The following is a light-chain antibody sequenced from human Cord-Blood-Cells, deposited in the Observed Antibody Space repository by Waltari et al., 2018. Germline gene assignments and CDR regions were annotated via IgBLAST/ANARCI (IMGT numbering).Light chain of an antibody. CDR2: AAS. CDR1: QSISSY. V-gene: IGKV1-39*01. Sequence: DTQMTQSPSSLSASVGDRVTITCRASQSISSYLNWYQQKPGNAPKLLIYAASSLQSGGPSRFSGGGSGRDYTLTISSLQPEDFAAYYCQQSYSTPRTFGQGTKVEIK. CDR3: QQSYSTPRT. J-gene: IGKJ1*01.